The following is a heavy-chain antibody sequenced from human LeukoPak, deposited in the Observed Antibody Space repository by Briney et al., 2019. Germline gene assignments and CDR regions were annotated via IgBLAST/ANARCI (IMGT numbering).Heavy chain of an antibody. D-gene: IGHD3-3*01. Sequence: GGSLRLSCAASGFTFSSYSMNWVRQAPGEGLEWVSSISSSSSYIYYADSVKGRFTISRDNAKNSLYLQMNSLRAEDTAVYYCARDGAFRGLLEPYFDYWGQGTLVTVSS. CDR1: GFTFSSYS. CDR3: ARDGAFRGLLEPYFDY. CDR2: ISSSSSYI. J-gene: IGHJ4*02. V-gene: IGHV3-21*01.